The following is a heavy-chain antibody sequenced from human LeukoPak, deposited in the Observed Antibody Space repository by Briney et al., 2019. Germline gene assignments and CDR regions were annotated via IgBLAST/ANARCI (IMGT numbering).Heavy chain of an antibody. V-gene: IGHV3-23*01. CDR2: ISGSGGST. D-gene: IGHD2-2*01. CDR3: ARRLLPGGIVVVAAAP. CDR1: GFTFSSYA. Sequence: GGSLRLSCAASGFTFSSYAMTWVRQAPGKGLEWVSGISGSGGSTYYADSVKGRFTISRDNSKNTLYLQMSSLRPEDTALYYCARRLLPGGIVVVAAAPWGQGTLVTVSS. J-gene: IGHJ5*02.